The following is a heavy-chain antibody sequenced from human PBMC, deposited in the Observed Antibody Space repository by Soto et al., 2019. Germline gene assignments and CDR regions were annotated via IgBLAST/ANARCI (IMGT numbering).Heavy chain of an antibody. J-gene: IGHJ4*02. CDR2: INPNNGGT. V-gene: IGHV1-2*04. CDR3: ARVKIAAAGWNFDY. Sequence: ASVKVSCKASGYSFTANSMHWVRQAPGQGLEWMGWINPNNGGTNYARKFQGWVTMTRDTSISTAYMDLTRLKSDDTAVYYCARVKIAAAGWNFDYWGQGTLVTVSS. CDR1: GYSFTANS. D-gene: IGHD6-13*01.